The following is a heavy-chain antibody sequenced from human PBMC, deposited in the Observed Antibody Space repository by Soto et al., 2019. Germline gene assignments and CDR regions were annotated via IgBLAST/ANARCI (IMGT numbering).Heavy chain of an antibody. V-gene: IGHV3-23*01. Sequence: GGSLTLSCGAWGCAFNNFVVTWVRQTPGKGLQWVSTISGSGSSTFYADSVRGRFTISRDNSKNTLYLQMNSLRAEDTALYYCAKEKIASTVADFFDYWGQGTLVTVSS. CDR2: ISGSGSST. CDR1: GCAFNNFV. J-gene: IGHJ4*02. CDR3: AKEKIASTVADFFDY. D-gene: IGHD6-19*01.